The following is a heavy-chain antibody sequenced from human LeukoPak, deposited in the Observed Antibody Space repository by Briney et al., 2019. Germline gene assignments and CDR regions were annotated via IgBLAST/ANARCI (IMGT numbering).Heavy chain of an antibody. CDR1: GGSISGGGYY. D-gene: IGHD4-23*01. V-gene: IGHV4-31*03. Sequence: SETLSLTCTVSGGSISGGGYYWSWIRQHPGKGLEWIGYIYYSGSTYYNPSLKSRVTISVDTSKNQFSLKLSSVTAADTAVYYCARSTSLVTPADYWGQGTLVTVSS. CDR3: ARSTSLVTPADY. J-gene: IGHJ4*02. CDR2: IYYSGST.